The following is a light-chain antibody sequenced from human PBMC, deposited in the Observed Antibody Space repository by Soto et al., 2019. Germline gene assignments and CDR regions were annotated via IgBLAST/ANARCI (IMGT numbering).Light chain of an antibody. CDR2: RVS. J-gene: IGKJ1*01. CDR3: QQYNYWPS. CDR1: QSLNGN. Sequence: EIVMTQSPATLSVSPGERATLSCRASQSLNGNLAWYQQKPGQAPRLLISRVSTRATGIPARFSGSGSGTEFTLTISSLQSEDFAVYYCQQYNYWPSFGQGTKVEIK. V-gene: IGKV3-15*01.